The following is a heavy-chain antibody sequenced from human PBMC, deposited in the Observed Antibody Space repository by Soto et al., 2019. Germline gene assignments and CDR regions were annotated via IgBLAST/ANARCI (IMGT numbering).Heavy chain of an antibody. V-gene: IGHV1-69*01. D-gene: IGHD6-19*01. CDR1: GGALNNYA. J-gene: IGHJ4*02. CDR2: ITPILGTA. Sequence: QVQLVQSGAEVKKPGSSVRVSCKASGGALNNYAISWWRQVPGQGLEWMGGITPILGTAKDAQKFQGRVSITADGATNTAYMELNSLSSEDTAVYYCARDHSLVAGFYYFDYWGQGTLVTVS. CDR3: ARDHSLVAGFYYFDY.